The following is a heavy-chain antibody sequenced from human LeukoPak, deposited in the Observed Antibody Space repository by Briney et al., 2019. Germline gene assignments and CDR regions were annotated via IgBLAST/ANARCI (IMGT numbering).Heavy chain of an antibody. CDR1: GGSISSGGYS. V-gene: IGHV4-30-4*07. J-gene: IGHJ4*02. Sequence: SETLSLTCAVSGGSISSGGYSWSWIRQPPGKGLEWIGYTYYNPSLKSRVTISVDTSKNQFSLKLSSVTAADTAVYYCARGPYWGQGTLVTVSS. CDR3: ARGPY. CDR2: T.